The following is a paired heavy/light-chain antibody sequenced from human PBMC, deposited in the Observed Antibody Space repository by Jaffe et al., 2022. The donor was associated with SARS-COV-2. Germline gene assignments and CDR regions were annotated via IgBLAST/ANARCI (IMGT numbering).Light chain of an antibody. Sequence: EIVLTQSPGTLSLSPGERATLSCRASQTVSNNYLAWFQQKPGQAPRLLVYGPSTRATGIPNRFSGSGSATDFTLTISRLEPEDFAMYYCQQYGSSSKMFGQGTKVEIK. CDR3: QQYGSSSKM. CDR2: GPS. V-gene: IGKV3-20*01. J-gene: IGKJ1*01. CDR1: QTVSNNY.
Heavy chain of an antibody. J-gene: IGHJ5*02. D-gene: IGHD2-21*01. CDR1: GFIFSSYD. V-gene: IGHV3-48*03. CDR3: ARDRGPSDS. CDR2: ISNSGITI. Sequence: EVLLVESGGGLVQPGGSLRLSCATSGFIFSSYDMNWVRQAPGKGLEWVSSISNSGITIYYADSVRGRFTISRDNAKNSLYLQLNNLRAEDTGVYYCARDRGPSDSWGQGTLVTVSS.